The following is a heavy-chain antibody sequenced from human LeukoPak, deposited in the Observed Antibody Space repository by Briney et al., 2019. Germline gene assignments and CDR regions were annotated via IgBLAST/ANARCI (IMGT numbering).Heavy chain of an antibody. CDR1: GFTFSSFW. CDR3: ARSEEPWGVIITGYFDY. J-gene: IGHJ4*02. D-gene: IGHD3-10*01. V-gene: IGHV3-74*01. Sequence: PGGSLRLSCAASGFTFSSFWMHWVRQAPGKELVWVARLSGPGTNNNYADSVKGRFAISRDNAKNTLYLQMNSLRAEDTAVYYCARSEEPWGVIITGYFDYWGQGTLVTVSS. CDR2: LSGPGTNN.